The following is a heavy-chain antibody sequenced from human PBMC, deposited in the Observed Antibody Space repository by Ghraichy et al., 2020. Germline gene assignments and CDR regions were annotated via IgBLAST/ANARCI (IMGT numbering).Heavy chain of an antibody. D-gene: IGHD2-15*01. V-gene: IGHV3-23*01. J-gene: IGHJ4*02. Sequence: GGSLRHSCTASGFTFSTYAMSWVRQAPGKGPKWVAAISGSDPGTYHAASVRGRFTISRDNSRNTLYLQMNFLRAEDTAVYYCAKGNLGHCSGTFCYYFDSWGQGTLVTVSS. CDR2: ISGSDPGT. CDR1: GFTFSTYA. CDR3: AKGNLGHCSGTFCYYFDS.